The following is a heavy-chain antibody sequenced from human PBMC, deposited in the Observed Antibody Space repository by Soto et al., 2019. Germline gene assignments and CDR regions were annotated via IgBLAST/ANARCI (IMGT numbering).Heavy chain of an antibody. Sequence: QVQLVQSGAEVKKPGASVKVSCKASGYTFTSYGISWVRQAPGQGLEWMGWISAYNGNTNYAQKLSGRVTMTTDTSTSTVYMELRSLRSDDKAVYYCVRDPGRYFDWRGACDIWGQGTMVTVSS. V-gene: IGHV1-18*01. D-gene: IGHD3-9*01. CDR2: ISAYNGNT. CDR3: VRDPGRYFDWRGACDI. CDR1: GYTFTSYG. J-gene: IGHJ3*02.